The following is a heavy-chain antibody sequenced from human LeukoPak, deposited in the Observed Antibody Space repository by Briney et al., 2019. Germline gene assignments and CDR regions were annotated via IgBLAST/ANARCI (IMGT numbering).Heavy chain of an antibody. J-gene: IGHJ4*02. Sequence: GAPVKVSCKASGGTFSSYAISWVRQAPGQGLEWMGGIIPIFGTANYAQKFQGRVTITTDESTSTAYMELSSLRSEDTAVYYCARTYYYDSSGYPPTFDYWGQGTLVTVSS. CDR3: ARTYYYDSSGYPPTFDY. CDR2: IIPIFGTA. V-gene: IGHV1-69*05. D-gene: IGHD3-22*01. CDR1: GGTFSSYA.